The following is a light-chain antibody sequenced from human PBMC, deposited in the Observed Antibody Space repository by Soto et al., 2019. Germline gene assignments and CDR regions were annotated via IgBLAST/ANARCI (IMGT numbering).Light chain of an antibody. CDR2: AND. Sequence: QSVVTQPPSVSGAPGQRVTISCTGSSSNIGAGYDVHWYQQLPGAAPKLLIYANDNRPSGVPDRFSGSKSGTSASLAITGLQAEDEADYYCHSYDNSLSGGIFGGGTKLTVL. J-gene: IGLJ2*01. CDR1: SSNIGAGYD. V-gene: IGLV1-40*02. CDR3: HSYDNSLSGGI.